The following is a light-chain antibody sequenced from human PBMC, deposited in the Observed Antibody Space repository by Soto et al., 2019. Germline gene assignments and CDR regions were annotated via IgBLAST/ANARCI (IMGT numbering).Light chain of an antibody. CDR3: QQTYSPPLT. CDR2: GAS. J-gene: IGKJ4*01. CDR1: RHVYINA. V-gene: IGKV3D-20*02. Sequence: VVLTQSPATLSLSPGERATLSCRASRHVYINALAWYQQKPGRTPTLLIFGASTRATDIPDRFSGTGSGTDFSLTINGVEPEDSAVYYCQQTYSPPLTFGGGTNVEI.